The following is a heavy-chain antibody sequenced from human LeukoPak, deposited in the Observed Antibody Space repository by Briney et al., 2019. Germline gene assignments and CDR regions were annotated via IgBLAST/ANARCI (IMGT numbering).Heavy chain of an antibody. D-gene: IGHD3-3*01. CDR3: ARPGLILEWTRPRGGAFDI. CDR2: ISSSGSTI. CDR1: GFTFSDYY. J-gene: IGHJ3*02. V-gene: IGHV3-11*04. Sequence: GGSLRLSCAASGFTFSDYYMSWIRQAPGKGLEWVSYISSSGSTIYYADSVKGRFTISRDDAKNSLYLQMNSLRAEDTAVYYCARPGLILEWTRPRGGAFDIWGQGTMVTVSS.